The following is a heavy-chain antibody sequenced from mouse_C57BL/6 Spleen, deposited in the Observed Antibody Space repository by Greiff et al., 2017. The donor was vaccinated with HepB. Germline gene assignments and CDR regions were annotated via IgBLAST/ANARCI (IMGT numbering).Heavy chain of an antibody. CDR3: ASDYYGSSSYFDY. Sequence: EVKLVESGGGLVKPGGSLKLSCAASGFTFSDYGMHWVRQAPEKGLEWVAYISSGSSTINYADTVKGRFTISRDNAKNTLFLQMTSLRSEDTAMYYCASDYYGSSSYFDYWGQGTTLTVSS. V-gene: IGHV5-17*01. CDR1: GFTFSDYG. J-gene: IGHJ2*01. D-gene: IGHD1-1*01. CDR2: ISSGSSTI.